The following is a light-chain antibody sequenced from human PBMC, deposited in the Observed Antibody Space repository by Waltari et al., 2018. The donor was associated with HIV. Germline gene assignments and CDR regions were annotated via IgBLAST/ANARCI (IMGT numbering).Light chain of an antibody. CDR3: MQALYTPPI. CDR2: LSS. CDR1: LSLHNNGFHY. J-gene: IGKJ4*01. V-gene: IGKV2-28*01. Sequence: DVVVNQSPLSLPVVLGEQASISCRSSLSLHNNGFHYLDWYVQRPGQSPQLLLYLSSHRASGVSDRFSGSGSGTDFTLNISRVEAEDVAFYFCMQALYTPPIFGGGT.